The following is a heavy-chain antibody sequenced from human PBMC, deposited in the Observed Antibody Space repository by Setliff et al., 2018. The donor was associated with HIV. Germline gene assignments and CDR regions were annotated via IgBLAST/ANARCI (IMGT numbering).Heavy chain of an antibody. D-gene: IGHD6-6*01. CDR2: ISGYNGNT. V-gene: IGHV1-18*01. CDR1: GYTFTSYG. J-gene: IGHJ3*02. CDR3: ARSSPLYSRSFDAFDI. Sequence: ASVKVSCKTSGYTFTSYGISWVRQAPGQGLEWMGWISGYNGNTNYAQKFQGRVTLTRDASTSTVYVELSSLRSEDTAVYYCARSSPLYSRSFDAFDIWGQGTLVTVSS.